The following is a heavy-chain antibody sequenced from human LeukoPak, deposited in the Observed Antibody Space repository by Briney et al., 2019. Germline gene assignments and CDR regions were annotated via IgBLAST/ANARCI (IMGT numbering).Heavy chain of an antibody. CDR1: GFTVSSNY. Sequence: GGSLRFSCAASGFTVSSNYMSWVRQAPGKGLEWVSVIYSGGSTYYADSVKGRFTISRDNSKNTLYLQMNSPRAEDTAVYYCAREVDTAMVIWGQGTLVTVSS. D-gene: IGHD5-18*01. CDR3: AREVDTAMVI. J-gene: IGHJ4*02. CDR2: IYSGGST. V-gene: IGHV3-53*01.